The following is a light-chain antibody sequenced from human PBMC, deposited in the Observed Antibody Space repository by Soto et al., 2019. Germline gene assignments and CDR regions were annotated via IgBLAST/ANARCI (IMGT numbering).Light chain of an antibody. V-gene: IGKV1-5*01. Sequence: DIQMTQSPSSLSASVGDRVTITCRASQSITYWLAWYQQKPGRAPKLLIYDVFNLQSGVPSRFSGSGSGTEFTLTVSSLQPDDSATYYCQQYPSFSFTFGQGTKLEIK. CDR2: DVF. CDR3: QQYPSFSFT. J-gene: IGKJ2*01. CDR1: QSITYW.